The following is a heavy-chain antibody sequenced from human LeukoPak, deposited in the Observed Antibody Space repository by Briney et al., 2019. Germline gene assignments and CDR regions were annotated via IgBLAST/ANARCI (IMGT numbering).Heavy chain of an antibody. CDR2: INHSGST. J-gene: IGHJ4*02. CDR1: GGSFSGYY. D-gene: IGHD1-26*01. CDR3: ARGSLSWELRPFDY. V-gene: IGHV4-34*01. Sequence: SETLSLTCAVYGGSFSGYYWSWIRQPPGKGLEWIGEINHSGSTNYNPSLKSRVTISVDTSKDQFSLKLSSVTAADTAVYYCARGSLSWELRPFDYWGQGTLVTVSS.